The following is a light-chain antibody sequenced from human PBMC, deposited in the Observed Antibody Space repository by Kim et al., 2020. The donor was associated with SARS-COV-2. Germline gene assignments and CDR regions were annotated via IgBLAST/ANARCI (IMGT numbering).Light chain of an antibody. CDR3: QQYNSYPWT. CDR2: KTS. CDR1: QSISSW. V-gene: IGKV1-5*03. J-gene: IGKJ1*01. Sequence: DIQMTQSHSTLSASVGDRVTITCRASQSISSWLAWYQQKPGKAPKLLIYKTSSLESGVPSRFSGSGSGTEFTLTISSLQPDDFATYYCQQYNSYPWTFGQGTKVDSK.